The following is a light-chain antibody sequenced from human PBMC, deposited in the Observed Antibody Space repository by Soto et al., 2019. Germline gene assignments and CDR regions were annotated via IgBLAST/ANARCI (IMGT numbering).Light chain of an antibody. V-gene: IGKV3-20*01. CDR1: QSVTSNY. J-gene: IGKJ1*01. Sequence: EIVLTQSPGTLSLSPGERATLSCRASQSVTSNYIAWYQQKPGQAPRLLIFGASIRDTGLPDRFRGGGSGTDFTLTISRLEPEDFAVYYCQQYGRSPGTFGQGTKVEIK. CDR3: QQYGRSPGT. CDR2: GAS.